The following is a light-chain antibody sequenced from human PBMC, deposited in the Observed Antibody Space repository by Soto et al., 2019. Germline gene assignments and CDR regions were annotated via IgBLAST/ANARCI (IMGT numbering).Light chain of an antibody. J-gene: IGKJ1*01. CDR2: DAS. V-gene: IGKV1-13*02. CDR1: QGISSA. Sequence: AIQLTQSPSSLSASVGDRVTITCRASQGISSALAWYQQKPGKAPKLLIYDASSLESGVPSRFSGSGSGTDFTLTISSLQPEDFATYYCQQFNIYSWTFGQGTKVEIK. CDR3: QQFNIYSWT.